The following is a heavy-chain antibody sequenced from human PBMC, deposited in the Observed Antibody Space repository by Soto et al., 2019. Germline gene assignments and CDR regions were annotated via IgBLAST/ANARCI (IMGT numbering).Heavy chain of an antibody. D-gene: IGHD4-17*01. J-gene: IGHJ6*02. CDR3: TTAGYGDRPDYYYGMDV. V-gene: IGHV3-15*07. CDR2: IKSKTDGGTT. Sequence: GGSLRLSCAASGFTFSNAWMNWVRQAPGKGLEWVGRIKSKTDGGTTDYAAPVKGRFTISRDDSKNTLYLQMNSLKTEDTAVYYCTTAGYGDRPDYYYGMDVWGQGTTVTVSS. CDR1: GFTFSNAW.